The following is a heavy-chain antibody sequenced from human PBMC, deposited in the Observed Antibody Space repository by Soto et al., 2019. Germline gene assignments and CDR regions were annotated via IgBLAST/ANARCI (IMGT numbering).Heavy chain of an antibody. D-gene: IGHD3-22*01. Sequence: QVQLQESGPGLVKPSETLSLTCTVSGGSVSSGSYYWSWIRQPPGKGLEWIGYIYYSGSTNYNPSLKSRVTISVDTSKNQFSLKLSSVTAADTAVYYXARDTSSGDDYYGMDVWGQGTTVTVSS. CDR3: ARDTSSGDDYYGMDV. CDR1: GGSVSSGSYY. J-gene: IGHJ6*02. V-gene: IGHV4-61*01. CDR2: IYYSGST.